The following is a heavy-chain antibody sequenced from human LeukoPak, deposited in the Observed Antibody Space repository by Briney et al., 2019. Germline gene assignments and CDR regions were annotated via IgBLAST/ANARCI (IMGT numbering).Heavy chain of an antibody. J-gene: IGHJ5*02. Sequence: GGSLRLSCAPSGFTFSSYSMNWVRQAPGKGLEWVSAISGSGGSTYYADSVKGRFTISRDNSKNTLYLQMNSLRAEDTAVYYCAKAGLYCSGGSCYDWFDPWGQGTLVTVSS. CDR3: AKAGLYCSGGSCYDWFDP. V-gene: IGHV3-23*01. CDR1: GFTFSSYS. D-gene: IGHD2-15*01. CDR2: ISGSGGST.